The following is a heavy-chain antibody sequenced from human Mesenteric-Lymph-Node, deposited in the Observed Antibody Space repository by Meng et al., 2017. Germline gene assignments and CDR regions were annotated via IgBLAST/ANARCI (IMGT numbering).Heavy chain of an antibody. V-gene: IGHV4-31*03. Sequence: QPQRSGPVRVKTSQTLSRSCTASGGSVSSGGYSWTWIRQHPGKGLEWFGHIYYSGSTFYNPSLKRRVIISIDTSKNQFSLNLRSVTAADTAVYYCARVSSGWDYFDYWGQGTLVTVSS. CDR3: ARVSSGWDYFDY. CDR2: IYYSGST. CDR1: GGSVSSGGYS. J-gene: IGHJ4*02. D-gene: IGHD6-19*01.